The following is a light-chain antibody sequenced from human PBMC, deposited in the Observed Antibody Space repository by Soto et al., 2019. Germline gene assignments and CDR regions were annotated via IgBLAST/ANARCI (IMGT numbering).Light chain of an antibody. CDR1: QTVSSSY. CDR2: GAS. CDR3: QQYGSSRWT. V-gene: IGKV3-20*01. Sequence: EMVLTQSPGTLSLSPGERATLSCRASQTVSSSYLAWYRQKPGQAPRLLIYGASSRATGIPDRFSGSGSGTDFTLTISRLEPEDFAVYYCQQYGSSRWTFGQGTKVDI. J-gene: IGKJ1*01.